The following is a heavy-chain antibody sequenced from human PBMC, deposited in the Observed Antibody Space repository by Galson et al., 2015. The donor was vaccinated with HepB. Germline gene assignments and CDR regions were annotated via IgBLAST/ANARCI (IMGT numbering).Heavy chain of an antibody. CDR3: ATAPAAIGARYYYYYMDV. CDR2: VDPEDGET. Sequence: VKVSCKVSGYTFTDYYMHWVQQAPGKGLEWMGLVDPEDGETIYAEKFQGRVTITADTSTDTAYMELSSLRSEDTAVYYCATAPAAIGARYYYYYMDVWGKGTTVTVSS. J-gene: IGHJ6*03. V-gene: IGHV1-69-2*01. CDR1: GYTFTDYY. D-gene: IGHD2-2*01.